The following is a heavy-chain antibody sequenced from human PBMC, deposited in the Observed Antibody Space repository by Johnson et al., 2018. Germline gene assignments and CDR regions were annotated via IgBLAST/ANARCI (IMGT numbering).Heavy chain of an antibody. CDR1: GFSVSGNY. V-gene: IGHV3-66*02. CDR2: IFSSGTT. D-gene: IGHD3-16*02. Sequence: VQLVESGGSLVQPGGSLRLSCATPGFSVSGNYMSWVRQAPGKGLEWVSMIFSSGTTYYADPLRGRFPISRDISRNPGDLQLNNLTPAATSVYYFAGGSYENSWGTYPGLDSWGNGTLFLVSS. J-gene: IGHJ5*01. CDR3: AGGSYENSWGTYPGLDS.